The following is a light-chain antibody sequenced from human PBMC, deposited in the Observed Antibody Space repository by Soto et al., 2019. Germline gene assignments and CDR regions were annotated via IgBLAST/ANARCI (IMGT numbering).Light chain of an antibody. V-gene: IGKV3-20*01. CDR3: QQYGSSGT. Sequence: EVVLTQAPVTLSLSPCERATLSCSASQSVSNNYLAWYQQKPGQAPRLLIYGASNRATGIPDRFSGSGSGTDFTLTISRLEPEDFAVYYCQQYGSSGTFGQGTKVDI. J-gene: IGKJ1*01. CDR2: GAS. CDR1: QSVSNNY.